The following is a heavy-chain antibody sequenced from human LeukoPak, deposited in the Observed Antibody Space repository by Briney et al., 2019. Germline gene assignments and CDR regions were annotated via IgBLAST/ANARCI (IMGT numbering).Heavy chain of an antibody. Sequence: GESLRISCKGSGYSFTSYWIGWVRQMPGKGLEWMGIIYPGDSDTRYSPSFQGQVTISADKSISTAYLQWSSLKASDTAMYYCARRNRDGYNSYYFDYWGQGTLVTVSS. J-gene: IGHJ4*02. CDR3: ARRNRDGYNSYYFDY. D-gene: IGHD5-24*01. CDR2: IYPGDSDT. V-gene: IGHV5-51*01. CDR1: GYSFTSYW.